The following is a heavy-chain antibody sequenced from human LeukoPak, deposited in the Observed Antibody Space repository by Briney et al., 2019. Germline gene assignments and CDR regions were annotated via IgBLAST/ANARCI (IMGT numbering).Heavy chain of an antibody. CDR3: ARGQSGYSSSWHDY. CDR2: INSDGSST. V-gene: IGHV3-74*01. Sequence: GGSLRLSCTASGFTLSTTWMHWVRQVPGKGLLWVSRINSDGSSTYYADSVKGRFTISRDDAKNILYLQMNSQRAEDTAVYYCARGQSGYSSSWHDYWGQGTLVTVSS. D-gene: IGHD6-13*01. CDR1: GFTLSTTW. J-gene: IGHJ4*02.